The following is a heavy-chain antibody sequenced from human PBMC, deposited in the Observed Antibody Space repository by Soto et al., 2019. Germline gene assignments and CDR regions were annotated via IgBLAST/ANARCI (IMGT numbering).Heavy chain of an antibody. CDR1: GYTFTSYG. V-gene: IGHV1-18*04. CDR3: ARDVEGSSWYYYYYYGMDV. Sequence: EASVKVSCKASGYTFTSYGISWVRQAPGQGLEWMGWISAYNGNTNYAQKLQGRVTMTTDTSTSTAYMELRSLRSDDTAVYYCARDVEGSSWYYYYYYGMDVWGQGPTVTVSS. D-gene: IGHD6-13*01. CDR2: ISAYNGNT. J-gene: IGHJ6*02.